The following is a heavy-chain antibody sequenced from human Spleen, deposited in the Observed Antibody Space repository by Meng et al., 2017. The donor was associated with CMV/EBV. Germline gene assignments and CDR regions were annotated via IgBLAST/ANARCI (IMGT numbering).Heavy chain of an antibody. CDR3: ARDRSIDWFDP. CDR2: ISYDGSNK. V-gene: IGHV3-30*04. J-gene: IGHJ5*02. D-gene: IGHD1-26*01. Sequence: LSCAASGFTVSSYAMHWVRQAPGKGLEWVAVISYDGSNKYYADAVKGRFTISRDNSKNTLYLQMNSLRAEDTAVYYCARDRSIDWFDPWGQGTLVTVSS. CDR1: GFTVSSYA.